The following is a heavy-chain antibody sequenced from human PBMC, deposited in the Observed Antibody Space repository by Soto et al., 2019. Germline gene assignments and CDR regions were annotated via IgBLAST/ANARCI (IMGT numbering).Heavy chain of an antibody. J-gene: IGHJ4*02. Sequence: SETLSLTCTVSGGSISSSSYYWGWIRQPPGKGLEWIGSIYYSGSTYYNPSLKSRVTISVDTSKNQFSLKLSSVTAADTAVYYCARWRQLLLYRIGYYFDYWGQGTLVTVSS. CDR1: GGSISSSSYY. V-gene: IGHV4-39*01. CDR3: ARWRQLLLYRIGYYFDY. D-gene: IGHD2-2*02. CDR2: IYYSGST.